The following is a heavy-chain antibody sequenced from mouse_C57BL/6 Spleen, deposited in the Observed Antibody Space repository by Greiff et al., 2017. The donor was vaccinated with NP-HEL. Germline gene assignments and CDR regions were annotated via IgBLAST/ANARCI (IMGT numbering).Heavy chain of an antibody. D-gene: IGHD3-1*01. J-gene: IGHJ2*01. CDR2: INYDGSST. Sequence: EVKLVESEGGLVQPGSSMKLSCTASGFTFSDYYMAWVRQVPEKGLGWVANINYDGSSTYYLDSLKSRFIISRDNAKNILYLQMSSLKSEDTATYYCARGRGLFDYWGQGTTLTVSS. CDR3: ARGRGLFDY. CDR1: GFTFSDYY. V-gene: IGHV5-16*01.